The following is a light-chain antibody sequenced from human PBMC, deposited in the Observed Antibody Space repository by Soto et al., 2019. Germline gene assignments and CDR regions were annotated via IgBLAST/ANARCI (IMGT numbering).Light chain of an antibody. CDR1: QTIGNK. CDR3: QQYSISPWP. CDR2: GAS. Sequence: EIVLSMSPATVSLSEEERVTXSCRATQTIGNKLAWYLQRPGQAPRLLMYGASSRATDIPARFSGSGSGTEFTLTISGLQSEDFAVYYCQQYSISPWPFALGNKV. J-gene: IGKJ1*01. V-gene: IGKV3-15*01.